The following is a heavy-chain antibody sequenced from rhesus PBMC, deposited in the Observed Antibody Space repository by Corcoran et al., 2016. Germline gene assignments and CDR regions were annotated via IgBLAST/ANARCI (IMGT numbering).Heavy chain of an antibody. CDR3: AKGYSSSTPADY. J-gene: IGHJ4*01. CDR2: IYGNSAST. CDR1: GGSISGYYY. Sequence: QVQLQQGGEGLAKPSDTLSLTCAVYGGSISGYYYWSWIRQPPGKGLGWIGYIYGNSASTNYNPSLKNRVTISKDTSKNQFSLKLSSVTAADTAVYYCAKGYSSSTPADYWGQGVLVTVSS. D-gene: IGHD6-43*01. V-gene: IGHV4-73*01.